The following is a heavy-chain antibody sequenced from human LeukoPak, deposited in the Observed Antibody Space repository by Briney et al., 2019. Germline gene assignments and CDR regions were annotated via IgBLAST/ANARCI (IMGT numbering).Heavy chain of an antibody. CDR2: ISSSSSTI. D-gene: IGHD6-19*01. Sequence: GGSLRLSCAASGFTFSSYSMNWVRQAPGKGLEWVSYISSSSSTIYYADSVKGRFTISRDNAKNSLYLQMNSLRAEDTAVYYCARDRSSGWYQYWGQGTLVTVSS. J-gene: IGHJ4*02. V-gene: IGHV3-48*04. CDR1: GFTFSSYS. CDR3: ARDRSSGWYQY.